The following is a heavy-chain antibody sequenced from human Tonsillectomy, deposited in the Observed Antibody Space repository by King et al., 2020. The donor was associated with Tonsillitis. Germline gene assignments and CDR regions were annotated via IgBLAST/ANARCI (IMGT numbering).Heavy chain of an antibody. Sequence: QVQLQQWGAGLLKPSETLSLTCAVYGGSFSGYYWSWIRQPPGKGLEGIGEINYSGSTNYNPSLKSRVTISVDTSKNQFSLKLSSVTAADTAVYYCARVVVVAARGYYYYYMDVWGKGTTVTVSS. CDR3: ARVVVVAARGYYYYYMDV. D-gene: IGHD2-15*01. V-gene: IGHV4-34*01. J-gene: IGHJ6*03. CDR1: GGSFSGYY. CDR2: INYSGST.